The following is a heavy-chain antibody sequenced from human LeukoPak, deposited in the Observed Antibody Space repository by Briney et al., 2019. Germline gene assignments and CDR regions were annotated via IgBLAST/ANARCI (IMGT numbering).Heavy chain of an antibody. Sequence: NPGGSLRLSCAASGFTFSSYEMNWVRQAPGKGLEWVSSISSSSSYIYYADSVKGRFTISRDNAKNSLYLQMNSLRAEDTAVYYCARYSGEYYYDSSGYSHFDYWGQGTLVTVSS. D-gene: IGHD3-22*01. CDR3: ARYSGEYYYDSSGYSHFDY. CDR2: ISSSSSYI. J-gene: IGHJ4*02. V-gene: IGHV3-21*01. CDR1: GFTFSSYE.